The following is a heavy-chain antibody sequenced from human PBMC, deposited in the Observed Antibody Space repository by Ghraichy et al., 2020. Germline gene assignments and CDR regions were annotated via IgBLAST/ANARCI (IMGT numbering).Heavy chain of an antibody. CDR3: ARGRYCGGGSCYPRPYYFDS. Sequence: SCAVYGGPFGGYYWNLVRQSPGKGLEWIGEIYPGGSTNYNPSLESRVTISVDASRKQFSLSLFSVTAADTAMYYCARGRYCGGGSCYPRPYYFDSWGQGTLVTVSS. CDR1: GGPFGGYY. CDR2: IYPGGST. J-gene: IGHJ4*02. D-gene: IGHD2-15*01. V-gene: IGHV4-34*01.